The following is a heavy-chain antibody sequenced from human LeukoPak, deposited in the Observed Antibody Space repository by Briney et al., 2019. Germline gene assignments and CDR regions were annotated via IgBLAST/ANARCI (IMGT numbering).Heavy chain of an antibody. V-gene: IGHV4-34*01. CDR3: ARVAPAAHFDY. D-gene: IGHD2-2*01. Sequence: PSETLSLTCAVYGGSFSGYYWSWIGQPPGKGLEWIGEINHSGSTNYNPSLKSRVTISVDTSKNQFSLKLSSVTAADTAVYYCARVAPAAHFDYWGQGTLVTVSS. CDR1: GGSFSGYY. J-gene: IGHJ4*02. CDR2: INHSGST.